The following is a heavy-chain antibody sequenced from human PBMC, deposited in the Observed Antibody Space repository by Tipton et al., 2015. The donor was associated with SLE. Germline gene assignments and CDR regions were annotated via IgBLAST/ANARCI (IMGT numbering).Heavy chain of an antibody. CDR2: IYHSGST. J-gene: IGHJ3*02. D-gene: IGHD6-19*01. CDR1: GGSISSGGYS. Sequence: TLSLTCAVSGGSISSGGYSWSWIRQPPGKGLEWIGYIYHSGSTYYNPSLKSRVTISVDRSKNQFSLKLSSVTAADTAVYYCASEAVAGRVDAFDIWGQGTMVKVSS. CDR3: ASEAVAGRVDAFDI. V-gene: IGHV4-30-2*01.